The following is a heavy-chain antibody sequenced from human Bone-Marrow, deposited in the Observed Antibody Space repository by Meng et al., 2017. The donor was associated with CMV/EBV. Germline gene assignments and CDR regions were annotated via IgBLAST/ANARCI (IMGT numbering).Heavy chain of an antibody. J-gene: IGHJ6*02. CDR3: ARDPLQGLTNYYYGRDV. Sequence: SVKVSCKASGGTFSSYAISWVRQAPGQGLEWMGGIIPIFGTANYAQKFQGRVTITTDESTSTAYMELSSLRSEDTAVYYCARDPLQGLTNYYYGRDVWGQGTTVTVYS. V-gene: IGHV1-69*05. CDR2: IIPIFGTA. CDR1: GGTFSSYA. D-gene: IGHD3/OR15-3a*01.